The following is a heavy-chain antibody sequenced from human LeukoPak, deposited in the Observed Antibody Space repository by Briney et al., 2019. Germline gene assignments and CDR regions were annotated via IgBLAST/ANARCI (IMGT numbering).Heavy chain of an antibody. CDR3: ARGYSSSWYD. CDR1: GGSFSDYY. J-gene: IGHJ4*02. Sequence: TSETLSLTCAVYGGSFSDYYWSWIRQPPGKGLEWIGEINHSGSTNYNPSLKSRVTISVDTSKNQFSLKLTSATAADTAVYYCARGYSSSWYDWGQGTLVTVSS. V-gene: IGHV4-34*01. CDR2: INHSGST. D-gene: IGHD6-13*01.